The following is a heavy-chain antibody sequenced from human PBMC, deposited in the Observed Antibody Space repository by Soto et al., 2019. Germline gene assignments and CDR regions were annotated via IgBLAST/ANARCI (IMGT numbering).Heavy chain of an antibody. CDR3: ARVLSKVLGYYYGMDV. CDR2: ISAYNGNT. V-gene: IGHV1-18*01. J-gene: IGHJ6*02. CDR1: GYTFTSYG. Sequence: ASVKVSCKASGYTFTSYGISWVRQAPGQGLEWMGWISAYNGNTNYAQKLQGRVTMTTDTSTSTAYMELRSLRSDDTAVYYCARVLSKVLGYYYGMDVCGQXPTVTVSS. D-gene: IGHD3-3*02.